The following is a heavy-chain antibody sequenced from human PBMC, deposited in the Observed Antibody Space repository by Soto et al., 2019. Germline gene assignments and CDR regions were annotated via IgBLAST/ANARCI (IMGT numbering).Heavy chain of an antibody. CDR3: ARGGYCSSTSCYTQRGGVERRLYYYYYGMDV. Sequence: VQLVESGRGVVQPGRSLRLSCAASGFTFSNYGMHWVRQAPGKGLEWVAVIWSDGSNKYYADSVKGRFTISRDNSKNTLYLQMNSVRAEDTAVYYCARGGYCSSTSCYTQRGGVERRLYYYYYGMDVWGQGTTVTVSS. CDR2: IWSDGSNK. J-gene: IGHJ6*02. D-gene: IGHD2-2*02. CDR1: GFTFSNYG. V-gene: IGHV3-33*01.